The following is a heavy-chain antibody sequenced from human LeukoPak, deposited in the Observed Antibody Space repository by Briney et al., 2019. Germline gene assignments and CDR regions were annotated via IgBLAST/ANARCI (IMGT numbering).Heavy chain of an antibody. J-gene: IGHJ6*03. CDR3: ARGRRRGALWFGATPRNDYYMDV. CDR2: ISGWGGST. D-gene: IGHD3-10*01. CDR1: GFTFSSYA. Sequence: GGSLRLSCAASGFTFSSYAMSWVRQAPGKGLEWVSAISGWGGSTYYADSVKGRFTISRDNAKNTLYLQMNSLRAEDTAVYYCARGRRRGALWFGATPRNDYYMDVWGKGTTVTISS. V-gene: IGHV3-23*01.